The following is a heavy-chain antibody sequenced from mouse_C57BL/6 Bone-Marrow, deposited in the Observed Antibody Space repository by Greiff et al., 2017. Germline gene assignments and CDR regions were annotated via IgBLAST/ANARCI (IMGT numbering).Heavy chain of an antibody. Sequence: VQLQQPGAELVIPGSSVQLSCNASGYTFTSYWLHWVNQRPGQGLEWICNINPCSGYTKYNQKFKDKATLTADKSSSTAYMQLSSLTYEDAAVDYCARWRWCYAMDYWGQGTSVTVSS. CDR3: ARWRWCYAMDY. J-gene: IGHJ4*01. V-gene: IGHV1-7*01. D-gene: IGHD1-1*02. CDR2: INPCSGYT. CDR1: GYTFTSYW.